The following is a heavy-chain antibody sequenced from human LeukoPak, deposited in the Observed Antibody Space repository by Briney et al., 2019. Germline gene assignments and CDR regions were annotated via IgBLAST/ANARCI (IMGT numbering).Heavy chain of an antibody. CDR2: IYYSGST. CDR1: GGSISSHY. V-gene: IGHV4-59*11. J-gene: IGHJ6*03. D-gene: IGHD2-2*02. CDR3: ARARGTIRYYYYMDV. Sequence: SETLSLTCTVSGGSISSHYWSWIRQLPGKGLEWIGYIYYSGSTNYNPSLKSRVTISVDTSKNQFSLKLSSVTAADTAVYYCARARGTIRYYYYMDVWGKGTTVTVSS.